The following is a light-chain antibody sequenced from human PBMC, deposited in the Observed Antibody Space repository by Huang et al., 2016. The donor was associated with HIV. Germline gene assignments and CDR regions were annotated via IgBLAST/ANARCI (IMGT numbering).Light chain of an antibody. J-gene: IGKJ5*01. Sequence: ERVMTQSPATLSVAPGERVPLSCRASHSVSSKLAWYQQKPGQAPRLLIHGASTRATGSPARFSGRGSGTESTIAISSLQSEDSGVYFCQQYDNWPLTFGQGTRLEMK. CDR2: GAS. CDR3: QQYDNWPLT. V-gene: IGKV3-15*01. CDR1: HSVSSK.